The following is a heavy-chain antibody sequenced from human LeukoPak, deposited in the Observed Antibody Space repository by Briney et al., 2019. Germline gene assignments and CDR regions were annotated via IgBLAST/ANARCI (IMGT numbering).Heavy chain of an antibody. V-gene: IGHV3-23*01. CDR2: ISGSGGNT. CDR3: AKDGAYNSVWFPNDY. CDR1: GFTFSSYA. Sequence: GGSLRLSCAASGFTFSSYAMSWVRQAPGKGLEWVSAISGSGGNTYYADSVKGRFTISRGNSKNTLYLQMNSLRAEDTAVYYCAKDGAYNSVWFPNDYWGQGTLVTVSS. D-gene: IGHD6-19*01. J-gene: IGHJ4*02.